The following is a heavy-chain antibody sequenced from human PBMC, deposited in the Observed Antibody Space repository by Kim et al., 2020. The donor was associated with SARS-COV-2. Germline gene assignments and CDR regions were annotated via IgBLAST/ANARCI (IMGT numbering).Heavy chain of an antibody. CDR2: IYYSGST. CDR1: GGSISSYY. V-gene: IGHV4-59*01. D-gene: IGHD5-18*01. Sequence: SETLSLTCTVSGGSISSYYWSWIRQPPGKGLEWIGYIYYSGSTNYNPSLKSRVTISVDTSKNQFSLKLSSVTAADTAVYNCARSGPLWLVSDAFDIWGQG. J-gene: IGHJ3*02. CDR3: ARSGPLWLVSDAFDI.